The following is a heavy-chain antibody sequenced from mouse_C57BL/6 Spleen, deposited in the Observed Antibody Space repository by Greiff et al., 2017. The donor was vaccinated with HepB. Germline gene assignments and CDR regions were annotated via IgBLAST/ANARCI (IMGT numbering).Heavy chain of an antibody. CDR2: IYWDDDK. J-gene: IGHJ4*01. CDR1: GFSLSTSGMG. V-gene: IGHV8-12*01. CDR3: ARRAQGGYYVGAMDY. Sequence: QVTLKECGPGILQSSQTLSLTCSFSGFSLSTSGMGVSWIRQPSGKGLEWLAHIYWDDDKRYNPSLKSRLTISKDTSRNQVFLKITSVDTADTATYYCARRAQGGYYVGAMDYWGQGTSVTVSS. D-gene: IGHD2-3*01.